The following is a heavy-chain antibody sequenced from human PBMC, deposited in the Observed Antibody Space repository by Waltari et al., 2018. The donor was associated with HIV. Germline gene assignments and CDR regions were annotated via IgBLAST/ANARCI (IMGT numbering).Heavy chain of an antibody. D-gene: IGHD6-13*01. CDR2: IKEDGSEI. Sequence: FTFSSSWMTWVRQAPGKGLEWVANIKEDGSEIHYVDSVKGRFTISRDNAKNSLYLQMNSLRAEDTAVYYCARRQQLTDWGQGTLVTVSS. CDR1: FTFSSSW. V-gene: IGHV3-7*01. CDR3: ARRQQLTD. J-gene: IGHJ4*02.